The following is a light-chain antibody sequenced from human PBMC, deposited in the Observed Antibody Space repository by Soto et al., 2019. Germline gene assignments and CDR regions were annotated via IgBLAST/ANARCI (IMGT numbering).Light chain of an antibody. V-gene: IGLV2-14*01. CDR2: DVS. Sequence: QSVLTQPASVSGSPGQSITISCTGTGSDVGGYNYVSWYQQHPGKAPKLMIYDVSNRPSGVSNRFSGSKSGNTAYLTISGLQAEDEADYYCSSYTSSSSVVFGGATKLTVL. J-gene: IGLJ2*01. CDR1: GSDVGGYNY. CDR3: SSYTSSSSVV.